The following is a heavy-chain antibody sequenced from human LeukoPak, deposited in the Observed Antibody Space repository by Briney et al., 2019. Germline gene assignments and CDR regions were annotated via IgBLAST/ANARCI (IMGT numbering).Heavy chain of an antibody. J-gene: IGHJ4*02. CDR1: GGSISGYY. V-gene: IGHV4-59*01. Sequence: PSETLSLTCTVSGGSISGYYWSWIRQPPGKGLEWVGHIHYSGSTNYNPSLNGRVTISLDTSKNQFSLKLNSVTAADTAVYYCARGWQFVGPWGQGTLVTVSS. CDR3: ARGWQFVGP. CDR2: IHYSGST. D-gene: IGHD1-26*01.